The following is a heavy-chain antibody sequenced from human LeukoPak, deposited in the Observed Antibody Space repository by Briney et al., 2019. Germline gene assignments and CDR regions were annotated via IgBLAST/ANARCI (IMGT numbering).Heavy chain of an antibody. CDR2: ISISSSTI. CDR1: GFTFSSYA. CDR3: ARVDIAYSGSYHLPFDY. D-gene: IGHD1-26*01. Sequence: GGSLRLSCAASGFTFSSYAMNWVRQAPGKGLEWVSYISISSSTIYYADSVKGRFTISRDNAKNSLYLQMNSLRAEDTAVYYCARVDIAYSGSYHLPFDYWGQGTLVTVSS. V-gene: IGHV3-48*01. J-gene: IGHJ4*02.